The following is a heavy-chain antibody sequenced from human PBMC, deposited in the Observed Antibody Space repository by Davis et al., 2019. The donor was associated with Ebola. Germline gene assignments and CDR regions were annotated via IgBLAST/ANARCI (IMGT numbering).Heavy chain of an antibody. CDR3: ARAYSNKGYYYYMDV. V-gene: IGHV1-2*02. CDR1: GYTFTGYY. J-gene: IGHJ6*03. D-gene: IGHD4-11*01. CDR2: INPNSGGT. Sequence: ASVKVSCKASGYTFTGYYMHWVRQAPGQGLEWMGWINPNSGGTNYAQKFQGRVTMTRDTSISTAYMELSRLRSEDTAVYYCARAYSNKGYYYYMDVWGKGTTVTVSS.